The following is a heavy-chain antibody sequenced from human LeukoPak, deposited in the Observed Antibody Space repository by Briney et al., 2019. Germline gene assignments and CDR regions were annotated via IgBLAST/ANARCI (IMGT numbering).Heavy chain of an antibody. CDR2: IIPIFGTA. J-gene: IGHJ4*02. D-gene: IGHD2-21*01. CDR1: GGTFSSYA. CDR3: ARERSQIVWGGLDY. V-gene: IGHV1-69*13. Sequence: ASVKVSCKASGGTFSSYAISWVRQAPGQGLEWMGGIIPIFGTANYAQKFQGRVTITADESTGTAYMELSSLRSEDTAVYYCARERSQIVWGGLDYGGQGTLVSVSS.